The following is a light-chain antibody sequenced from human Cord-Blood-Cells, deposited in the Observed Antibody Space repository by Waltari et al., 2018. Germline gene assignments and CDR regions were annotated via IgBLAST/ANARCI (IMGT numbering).Light chain of an antibody. Sequence: NFMLTQPHSVSESPGKTVTISCTRSSGSIASNYVQWYQQRPGSSPTTVIYEENQRPSGVPDRFSGSIDSASNSASLTISGLKTEDEADYYCQSYDSSNLWVFGGGTKLTVL. J-gene: IGLJ3*02. CDR3: QSYDSSNLWV. CDR1: SGSIASNY. V-gene: IGLV6-57*01. CDR2: EEN.